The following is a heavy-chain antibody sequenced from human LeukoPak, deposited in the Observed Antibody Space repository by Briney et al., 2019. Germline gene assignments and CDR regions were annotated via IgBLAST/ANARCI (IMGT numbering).Heavy chain of an antibody. CDR1: GDSISSSSYY. V-gene: IGHV4-39*07. J-gene: IGHJ4*02. CDR3: ARCKDYYVSGSYYKTFDY. Sequence: PSETLSLTCTVSGDSISSSSYYWGWLRQPPGKGLEWIGSIPYSGSTYYNPSLKSRVTITVDTSKNQFSLKLSSVTAADTVVYYCARCKDYYVSGSYYKTFDYWGQGTLVTVSS. D-gene: IGHD3-10*01. CDR2: IPYSGST.